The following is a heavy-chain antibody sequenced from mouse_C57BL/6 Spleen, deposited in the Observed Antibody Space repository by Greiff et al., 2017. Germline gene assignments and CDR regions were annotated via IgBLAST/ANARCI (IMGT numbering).Heavy chain of an antibody. V-gene: IGHV1-15*01. J-gene: IGHJ3*01. Sequence: VKLQESGAELVRPGASVTLSCKASGYTFTDYEMHWVKQTPVHGLEWIGAIDPETGGTAYNQKFKGKAILTADQSSSTAYMALRSLTSEDSAVYYCTRGGYYGTFAYWGQGALVTVSA. CDR2: IDPETGGT. CDR1: GYTFTDYE. CDR3: TRGGYYGTFAY. D-gene: IGHD1-1*01.